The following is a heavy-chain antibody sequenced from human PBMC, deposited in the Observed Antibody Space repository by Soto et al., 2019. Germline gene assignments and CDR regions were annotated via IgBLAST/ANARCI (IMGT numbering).Heavy chain of an antibody. V-gene: IGHV3-15*01. CDR2: IKSKTDGGTA. CDR3: TTGIYYDILTGYHNVAY. D-gene: IGHD3-9*01. Sequence: GGSLRLSCVASGFNLSHPWMTWVRQAAGRGLEWVGRIKSKTDGGTADYAAPVKGRATISRDDSKNTVYLQMNSLKTEDTAVYYCTTGIYYDILTGYHNVAYWGQGALVTVSS. J-gene: IGHJ4*02. CDR1: GFNLSHPW.